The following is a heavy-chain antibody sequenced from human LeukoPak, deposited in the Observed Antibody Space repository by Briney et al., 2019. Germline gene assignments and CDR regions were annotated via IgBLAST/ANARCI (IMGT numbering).Heavy chain of an antibody. V-gene: IGHV3-48*04. D-gene: IGHD3-3*01. Sequence: GGSLRLSCTASGFTFSNYAITWVRQAPGKGLEWVSYISSSGTMINYADSVKGRFTISRDNAKNSLYLQMSSLRAEDTAVYYCARDGPIFGVVIGDYWGQGTLLTVSS. J-gene: IGHJ4*02. CDR3: ARDGPIFGVVIGDY. CDR2: ISSSGTMI. CDR1: GFTFSNYA.